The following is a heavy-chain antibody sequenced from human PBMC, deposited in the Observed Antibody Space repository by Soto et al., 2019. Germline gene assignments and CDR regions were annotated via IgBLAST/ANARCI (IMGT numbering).Heavy chain of an antibody. CDR1: GFTFSSYA. Sequence: QVQLVESGGGVVQPGRSLRLSCAASGFTFSSYAMHWVRQAPGKGLEWVAVISYDGSNKYYADSVKGRFTISRDNSKNTLYLQMNSLRAEDTAVNYCARRMLPIASNYAQAHYGMDVWGQGTTVTVSS. V-gene: IGHV3-30-3*01. CDR2: ISYDGSNK. J-gene: IGHJ6*02. D-gene: IGHD4-4*01. CDR3: ARRMLPIASNYAQAHYGMDV.